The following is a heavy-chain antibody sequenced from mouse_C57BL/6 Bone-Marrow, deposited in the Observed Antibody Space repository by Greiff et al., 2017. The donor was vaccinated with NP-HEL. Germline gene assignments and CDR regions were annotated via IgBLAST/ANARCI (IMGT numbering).Heavy chain of an antibody. CDR2: IDPNSGGT. D-gene: IGHD1-1*01. CDR3: ASSYGSSYWAMDY. Sequence: VQLQQSGAELVKPGASVKLSCKASGYTFTSYWMHWVKQRPGRGLEWIGRIDPNSGGTKYNEKFKSKATLTVDKPSSTAYMQLSSLTSEDSAVYYCASSYGSSYWAMDYWGQGTSVTVSS. J-gene: IGHJ4*01. CDR1: GYTFTSYW. V-gene: IGHV1-72*01.